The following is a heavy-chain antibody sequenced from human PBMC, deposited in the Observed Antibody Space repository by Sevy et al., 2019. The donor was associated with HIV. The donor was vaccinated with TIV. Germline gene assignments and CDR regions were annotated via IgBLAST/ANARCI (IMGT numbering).Heavy chain of an antibody. CDR2: LSFGCGEI. Sequence: GGSLRLSCAASGFTFSKYSMSRVRQPPGKGLEWVSTLSFGCGEINYADSVKGRFTISRDNSKSSVYLQMNNLRPQDTARYFWGGGGGTKPPCLWGPGTL. CDR1: GFTFSKYS. D-gene: IGHD3-16*01. V-gene: IGHV3-23*01. CDR3: GGGGGTKPPCL. J-gene: IGHJ4*01.